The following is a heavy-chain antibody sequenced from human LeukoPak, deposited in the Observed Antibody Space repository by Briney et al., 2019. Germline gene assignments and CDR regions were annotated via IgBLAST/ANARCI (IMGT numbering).Heavy chain of an antibody. J-gene: IGHJ3*02. CDR1: GFTFSSYA. CDR3: AKAPTVTSHGAFDI. V-gene: IGHV3-23*01. CDR2: ISGSGGST. Sequence: PGGSPRLSCAVSGFTFSSYAMSWVRQAPGKGLEWVSAISGSGGSTYYADSVKGRFTISRDNSKNTLYLQMNSLRAEDTAVYYCAKAPTVTSHGAFDIWGQGTMVTVSS. D-gene: IGHD4-17*01.